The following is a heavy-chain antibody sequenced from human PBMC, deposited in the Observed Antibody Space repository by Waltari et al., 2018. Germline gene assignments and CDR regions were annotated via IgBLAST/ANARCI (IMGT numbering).Heavy chain of an antibody. CDR1: GFSVGNYA. D-gene: IGHD3-10*01. V-gene: IGHV3-23*01. Sequence: VQLLESGGGLARPRGSLRLSCAASGFSVGNYAMSWVRQAPGKGRECVASKSGGSGITSYAASVRGRFTIARDNSKNTLYLQMNSLRDEDTALYYCAKGLGDRYFDLWGRGTLVTVSS. CDR2: KSGGSGIT. J-gene: IGHJ2*01. CDR3: AKGLGDRYFDL.